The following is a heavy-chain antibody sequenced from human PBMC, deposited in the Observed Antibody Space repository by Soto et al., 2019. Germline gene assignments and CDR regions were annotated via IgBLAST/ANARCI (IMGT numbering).Heavy chain of an antibody. CDR1: GDSFNTYW. Sequence: PGESLKISCKGSGDSFNTYWIAWVRQMPGKGLEWMGSIYPGDSDTRYSPSFQGQVTISADKSISTAYLQWSSLKASDIAIYFCARQYVVFRYSYGLDVWGQGTTVTVS. CDR3: ARQYVVFRYSYGLDV. CDR2: IYPGDSDT. D-gene: IGHD3-3*01. J-gene: IGHJ6*02. V-gene: IGHV5-51*01.